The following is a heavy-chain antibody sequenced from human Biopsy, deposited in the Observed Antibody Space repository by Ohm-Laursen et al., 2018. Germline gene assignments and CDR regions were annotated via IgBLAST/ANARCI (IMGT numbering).Heavy chain of an antibody. J-gene: IGHJ5*02. Sequence: SDTLSLTWTASGGYISHYYWTWIRQPAGQGLEWIGRIYITGETDYNPSLKSRVTMSVDSSKKQFSLKLKSVTAADTAIYYCARAPPLIRGVVESWFDPWGQGILVTVSS. V-gene: IGHV4-4*07. CDR2: IYITGET. CDR1: GGYISHYY. CDR3: ARAPPLIRGVVESWFDP. D-gene: IGHD3-10*01.